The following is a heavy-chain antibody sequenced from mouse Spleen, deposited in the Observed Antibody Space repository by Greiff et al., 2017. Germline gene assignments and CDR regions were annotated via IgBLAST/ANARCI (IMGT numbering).Heavy chain of an antibody. Sequence: VMLVESGAELARPGASVKLSCKASGYTFTSYGISWVKQRTGQGLEWIGEIYPRSGNTYYNEKFKGKATLTADKSSSTAYMELRSLTSEDSAVYFCARWYYGSTLDYWGQGTTLTVSS. V-gene: IGHV1-81*01. CDR2: IYPRSGNT. CDR3: ARWYYGSTLDY. D-gene: IGHD1-1*01. J-gene: IGHJ2*01. CDR1: GYTFTSYG.